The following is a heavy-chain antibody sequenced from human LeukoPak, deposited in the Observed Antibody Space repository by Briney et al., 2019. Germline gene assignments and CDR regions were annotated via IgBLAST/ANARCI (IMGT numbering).Heavy chain of an antibody. V-gene: IGHV3-23*01. D-gene: IGHD2-15*01. Sequence: GGSLRLSCAASGFTFSSYAMNWVRQAPGKGLEWVSGISGSGTNTYYADSVKGRFTISRDSSKNTLFLQMNRLRPEDAAVYYCAKAPVTTCRGAFCYPFDYWGLGTLVTVSS. CDR2: ISGSGTNT. J-gene: IGHJ4*02. CDR3: AKAPVTTCRGAFCYPFDY. CDR1: GFTFSSYA.